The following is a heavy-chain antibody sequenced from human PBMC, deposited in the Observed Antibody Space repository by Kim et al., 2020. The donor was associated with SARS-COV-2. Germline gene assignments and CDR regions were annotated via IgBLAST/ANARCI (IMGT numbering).Heavy chain of an antibody. D-gene: IGHD4-17*01. Sequence: SETLSLTCAVYGGSFSCYYWSWIRQPPGKGLEWIGEINHSGSTNYNPSLKSRVTISVDTSKNQFSLKLSSVTAADTAVYYCARVPTTVTTEHYWFDPWGQGTLVTVSS. CDR2: INHSGST. CDR3: ARVPTTVTTEHYWFDP. CDR1: GGSFSCYY. J-gene: IGHJ5*02. V-gene: IGHV4-34*01.